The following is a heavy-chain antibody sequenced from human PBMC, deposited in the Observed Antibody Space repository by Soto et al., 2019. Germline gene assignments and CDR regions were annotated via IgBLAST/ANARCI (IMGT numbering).Heavy chain of an antibody. CDR2: IYYSGST. D-gene: IGHD1-26*01. CDR1: GGSISSYY. J-gene: IGHJ6*02. CDR3: ARMEQEDHYYYYGMDV. Sequence: SETLSLTGTVSGGSISSYYWSWIRQPPGKGLEWIGYIYYSGSTNYNPSLKSRVTISVDTSKNQFSLKLSSVTAADTAVYYCARMEQEDHYYYYGMDVWGQVTTVTVSS. V-gene: IGHV4-59*01.